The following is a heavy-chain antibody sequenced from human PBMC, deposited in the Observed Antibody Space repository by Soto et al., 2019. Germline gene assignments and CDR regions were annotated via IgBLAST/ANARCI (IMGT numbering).Heavy chain of an antibody. D-gene: IGHD3-10*01. CDR3: AAGEPLDY. V-gene: IGHV3-33*01. Sequence: GGSLRLSCAASGFIFSNYGMHWVRQAPGKGLEWVAIIWYDGSNKYYADSVKGRFTISRGNSKNTVYLQMNSLRVEDTAMYYCAAGEPLDYRGQGTLVTVSS. J-gene: IGHJ4*02. CDR1: GFIFSNYG. CDR2: IWYDGSNK.